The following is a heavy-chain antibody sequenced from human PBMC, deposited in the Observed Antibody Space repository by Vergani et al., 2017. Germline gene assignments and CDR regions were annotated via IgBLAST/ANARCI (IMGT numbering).Heavy chain of an antibody. CDR2: IYYSGST. V-gene: IGHV4-59*08. Sequence: QVQLQESGPGLVKPSETLSLTCTVSGGSISSYSWTWIRQPPGKGLEWIGYIYYSGSTNYNPSLKSRVTISVDTSKNQFSLKLSSVTAADTAVYYCARYGTTTVTSYAFDIWGQGTMVTVSS. CDR3: ARYGTTTVTSYAFDI. J-gene: IGHJ3*02. CDR1: GGSISSYS. D-gene: IGHD4-17*01.